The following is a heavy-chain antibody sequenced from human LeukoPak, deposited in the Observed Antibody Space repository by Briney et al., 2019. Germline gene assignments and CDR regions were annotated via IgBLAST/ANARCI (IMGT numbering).Heavy chain of an antibody. D-gene: IGHD5-12*01. J-gene: IGHJ4*02. V-gene: IGHV4-38-2*02. CDR3: ARRGYSGYDQGYYFDY. CDR1: GYSISSGYY. Sequence: SETLSLTCTVSGYSISSGYYWGWIRQPPGKGLEWIGSIYYSGSTYYNPSLKSRVTISVDTSKNQFSLKLSSVTAADTAVYYCARRGYSGYDQGYYFDYWGQGTLVTVSS. CDR2: IYYSGST.